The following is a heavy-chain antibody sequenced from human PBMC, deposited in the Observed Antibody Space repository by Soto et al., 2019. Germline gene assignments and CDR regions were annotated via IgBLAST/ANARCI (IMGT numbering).Heavy chain of an antibody. CDR2: IYAGDSDT. CDR1: GYRFTSYW. V-gene: IGHV5-51*01. CDR3: ARHSTLYYYFWGAYYTVIDV. J-gene: IGHJ6*02. D-gene: IGHD3-3*01. Sequence: GESLKISCKGSGYRFTSYWIAWVRQMPGKGLEWMGIIYAGDSDTRYSPSFQGQVTISADKSISTAYLQWSSLKASDTATYYCARHSTLYYYFWGAYYTVIDVWGQGTTVTVSS.